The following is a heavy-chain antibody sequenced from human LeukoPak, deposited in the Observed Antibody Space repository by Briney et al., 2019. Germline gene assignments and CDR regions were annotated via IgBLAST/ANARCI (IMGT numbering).Heavy chain of an antibody. CDR3: ARALSRPRPYSSSSPSY. D-gene: IGHD6-13*01. CDR1: GYTFTSYD. CDR2: MNPNSGNN. Sequence: GASVKVSCKASGYTFTSYDINWVRQATGQGLEWMGLMNPNSGNNGYAQKFQGRVTMNRTTSISTAYMELSSLRSEDTAVYYSARALSRPRPYSSSSPSYWGKGTLVTVSS. V-gene: IGHV1-8*01. J-gene: IGHJ4*02.